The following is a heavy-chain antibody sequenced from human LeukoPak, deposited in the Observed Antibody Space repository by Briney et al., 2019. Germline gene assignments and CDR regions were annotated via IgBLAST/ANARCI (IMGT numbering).Heavy chain of an antibody. CDR2: IYYSGST. J-gene: IGHJ4*02. V-gene: IGHV4-39*01. Sequence: PSETLSLTCTVSGGSISSSSYYWGWVRQPPGRGRGGIGSIYYSGSTYYNPSLKSRVTISVDTSKNQFSLKLSSVTAADTAVYYCARRRSGYSYVEYWGQGTLVTVSS. CDR1: GGSISSSSYY. D-gene: IGHD5-18*01. CDR3: ARRRSGYSYVEY.